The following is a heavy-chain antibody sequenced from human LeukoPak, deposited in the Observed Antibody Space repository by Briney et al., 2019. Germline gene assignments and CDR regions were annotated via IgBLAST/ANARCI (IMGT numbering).Heavy chain of an antibody. CDR1: GGSISSYY. D-gene: IGHD1-1*01. CDR2: INYSGST. V-gene: IGHV4-59*12. CDR3: ARDRGTWNDDGFDY. Sequence: SETLSLTCTVSGGSISSYYWSWIRQPPGKGLEWIGYINYSGSTYNPSLKSRVTMSVDTSKNQFSLKLSSVTAADTAVYYCARDRGTWNDDGFDYWGQGTLVTVSS. J-gene: IGHJ4*02.